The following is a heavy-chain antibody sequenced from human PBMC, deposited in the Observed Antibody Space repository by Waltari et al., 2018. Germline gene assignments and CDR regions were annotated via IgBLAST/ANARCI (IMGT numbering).Heavy chain of an antibody. CDR1: GGSLSSSRYY. J-gene: IGHJ4*02. D-gene: IGHD3-10*01. CDR2: IFYSGST. Sequence: QLQLQESGPGLVKPSETLSLTCTVSGGSLSSSRYYWGWIRQPPGKGLEWIGSIFYSGSTYYNPSLKIRVTMSVDTSKNQFSLRLTSVTAADTAVYYCARLDNYDSGSYGFDWWGQGTLVTVSS. CDR3: ARLDNYDSGSYGFDW. V-gene: IGHV4-39*01.